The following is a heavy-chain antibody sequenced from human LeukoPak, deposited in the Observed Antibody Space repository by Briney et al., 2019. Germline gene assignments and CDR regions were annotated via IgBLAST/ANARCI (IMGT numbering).Heavy chain of an antibody. V-gene: IGHV3-74*01. J-gene: IGHJ4*02. CDR3: ARYNTGSVDY. Sequence: GGSLRLSCGASGFTFSSYWMHWARQAPGKGLVWVSVISSDGSSTTYADSVKGRFTISRDNAKNTLYLQMDSLRAEDTAVYYCARYNTGSVDYWGQGTLVTVSS. CDR2: ISSDGSST. CDR1: GFTFSSYW. D-gene: IGHD2-8*02.